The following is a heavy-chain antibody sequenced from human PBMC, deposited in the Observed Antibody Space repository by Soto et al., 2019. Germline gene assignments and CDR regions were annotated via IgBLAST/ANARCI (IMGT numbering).Heavy chain of an antibody. V-gene: IGHV4-4*07. CDR3: ARAVRTGTTSSRRFDP. CDR2: IYTSGST. J-gene: IGHJ5*02. D-gene: IGHD1-7*01. Sequence: PSETLSLTCTVSGGSISGYYWSWIRQPAGKGLEWIGRIYTSGSTNYNPSPKSRVTMSVDTSKNQFSLKLSSVTAADTAVYYCARAVRTGTTSSRRFDPWGQGTLVTVSS. CDR1: GGSISGYY.